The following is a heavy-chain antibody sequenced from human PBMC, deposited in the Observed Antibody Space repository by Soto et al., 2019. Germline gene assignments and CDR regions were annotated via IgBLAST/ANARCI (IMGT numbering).Heavy chain of an antibody. D-gene: IGHD3-22*01. CDR1: GFTFSSYA. J-gene: IGHJ4*02. CDR3: ANFRHYYDSSGASDY. CDR2: ISGSGAST. Sequence: GGSLRLSCAASGFTFSSYAMSWVRQAPGKGLEWVSAISGSGASTYYADSVKGRFTISRDNSKNTLYLQMNSLRAEDTAVYYCANFRHYYDSSGASDYWGQGTLVTVSS. V-gene: IGHV3-23*01.